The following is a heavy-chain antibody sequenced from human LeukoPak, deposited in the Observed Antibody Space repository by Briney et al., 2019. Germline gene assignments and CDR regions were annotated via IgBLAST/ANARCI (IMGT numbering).Heavy chain of an antibody. CDR2: ISAYNGNT. D-gene: IGHD3-22*01. V-gene: IGHV1-18*01. Sequence: ASVKVSCKASGGTFSSYAISWVRQAPGQGLEWMGWISAYNGNTNYAQKLQGRVTMTTDTSTSTAYMELRSLRSDDTAVYYCARSLDYYDSSGEDFDYWGQGTLVTVSS. CDR1: GGTFSSYA. J-gene: IGHJ4*02. CDR3: ARSLDYYDSSGEDFDY.